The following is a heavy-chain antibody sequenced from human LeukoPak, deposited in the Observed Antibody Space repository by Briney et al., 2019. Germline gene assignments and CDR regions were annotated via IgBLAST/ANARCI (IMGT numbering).Heavy chain of an antibody. Sequence: GGSLRLSRAASGFTFSDYYMSWIRQAPGKGLEWVSYISSSGSTIYYADSVKGRFTISRDNAKNSLYLQMNSLRAEDTAVYYCARGPLRYFDWLPTHDYYYGMDVWGQGTTVTVSS. V-gene: IGHV3-11*01. D-gene: IGHD3-9*01. CDR2: ISSSGSTI. CDR1: GFTFSDYY. J-gene: IGHJ6*02. CDR3: ARGPLRYFDWLPTHDYYYGMDV.